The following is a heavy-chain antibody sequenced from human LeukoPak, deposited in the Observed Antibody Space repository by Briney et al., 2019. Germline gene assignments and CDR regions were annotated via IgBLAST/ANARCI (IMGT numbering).Heavy chain of an antibody. Sequence: PGGSLRLSCAASGFTFSNAWMSWVRQAPGKGLEWVGRIKSKTGGGTTDYAAPVKDRFTISRDDSKNTLYLQMSSLKSEDTAVYYCTTISASVVGESLDYWGQGTLVTVSS. CDR3: TTISASVVGESLDY. V-gene: IGHV3-15*01. D-gene: IGHD2-15*01. CDR1: GFTFSNAW. J-gene: IGHJ4*02. CDR2: IKSKTGGGTT.